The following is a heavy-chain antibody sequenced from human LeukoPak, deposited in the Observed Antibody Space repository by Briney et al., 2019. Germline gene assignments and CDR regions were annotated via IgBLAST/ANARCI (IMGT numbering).Heavy chain of an antibody. V-gene: IGHV4-38-2*02. CDR2: IYHSGST. CDR1: GYSISSGYY. J-gene: IGHJ6*03. Sequence: PSETLSLTCTASGYSISSGYYWGWIRQPPGKGLEWIGSIYHSGSTYYNPSLKSRVTISVDTSKNQFSLKLSSVTAADTAVYYCARSSMGTVYYYYYYYMDVWGKGTTVTVSS. D-gene: IGHD2-2*01. CDR3: ARSSMGTVYYYYYYYMDV.